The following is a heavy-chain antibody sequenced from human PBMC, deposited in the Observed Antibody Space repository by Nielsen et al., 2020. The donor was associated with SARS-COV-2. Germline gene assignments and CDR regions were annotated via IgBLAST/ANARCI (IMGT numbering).Heavy chain of an antibody. V-gene: IGHV3-33*08. CDR2: IWYDGSNK. J-gene: IGHJ2*01. CDR3: ATDLAVAGTVGGYFDL. D-gene: IGHD6-19*01. Sequence: GGSLRLSCAGSGITVSKNYMTWVRQAPGKGLEWVAVIWYDGSNKYYADSVKGRFTISRDNSKNTLYLQMNSLRAEDTAVYYCATDLAVAGTVGGYFDLWGRGTLVTVSS. CDR1: GITVSKNY.